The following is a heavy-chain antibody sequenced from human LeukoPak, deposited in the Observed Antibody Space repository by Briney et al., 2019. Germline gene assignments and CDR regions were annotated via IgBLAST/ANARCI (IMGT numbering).Heavy chain of an antibody. Sequence: ASVKVSCKASGYTFTSYYMHWVRQAPGQGLEWMGIINPSGGSTSYAQKFQGRVTMTRDTSTSTVYMELSSLRSEDTAVYYCARGGGGLVTINYYYMDVWGKGTTVTVSS. J-gene: IGHJ6*03. D-gene: IGHD3/OR15-3a*01. CDR1: GYTFTSYY. CDR2: INPSGGST. CDR3: ARGGGGLVTINYYYMDV. V-gene: IGHV1-46*01.